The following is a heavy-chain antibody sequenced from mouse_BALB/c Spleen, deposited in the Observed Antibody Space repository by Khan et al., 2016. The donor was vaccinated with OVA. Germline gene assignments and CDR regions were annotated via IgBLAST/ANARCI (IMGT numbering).Heavy chain of an antibody. Sequence: VQLQESGPGLVAPSQSLSITCTVTGFSLTSYAIHWIRQPPGKGLEWLGVIWAGGSTHYNSALMSRLSISKDNSKSQVFLKMNSLQTHDTAIYYCARNREPDYFDYWGQGTTLTVSS. V-gene: IGHV2-9*02. CDR2: IWAGGST. CDR3: ARNREPDYFDY. CDR1: GFSLTSYA. J-gene: IGHJ2*01.